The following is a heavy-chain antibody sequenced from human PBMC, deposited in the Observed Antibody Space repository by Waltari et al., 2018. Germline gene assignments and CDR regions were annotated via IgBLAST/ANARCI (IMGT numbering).Heavy chain of an antibody. J-gene: IGHJ4*02. D-gene: IGHD2-8*01. CDR2: ISGEANIT. V-gene: IGHV3-74*01. Sequence: VQLVESGGGLIQPGGSLRLSCAGPGFTVSTNWMPWVRHAPGKGLVWISRISGEANITTYADSVKGRFTISRDNAKNTLYLQMDSLSVDDTAVYYCTRETKADRCFGDWGPGTLVTVSS. CDR1: GFTVSTNW. CDR3: TRETKADRCFGD.